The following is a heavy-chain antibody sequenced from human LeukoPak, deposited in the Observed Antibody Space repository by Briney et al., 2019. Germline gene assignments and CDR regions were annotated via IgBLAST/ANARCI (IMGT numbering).Heavy chain of an antibody. J-gene: IGHJ3*02. Sequence: PGGSLRLSCAASGFIFSNYGMHWVRQAPGKGLEWVAFIQYDGNKKYYADSVQGRFTISRGNAKNSLYLQMNSLRAEDTAVYYCARAPDNWNYMGDAFDIWGQGTMVTVSS. V-gene: IGHV3-30*02. CDR1: GFIFSNYG. CDR3: ARAPDNWNYMGDAFDI. CDR2: IQYDGNKK. D-gene: IGHD1-7*01.